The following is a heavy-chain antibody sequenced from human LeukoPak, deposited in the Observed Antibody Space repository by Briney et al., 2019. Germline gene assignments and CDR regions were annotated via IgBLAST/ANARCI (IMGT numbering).Heavy chain of an antibody. Sequence: SETLSLTCTVSGVSISSSSYYWGWIRQPPGKGLEWIGSTYYSGSTYYNPSLKSRVTISVDTSKNQFSLKLSSVTAADTAVYYCARHYDILTGYYPEVWFDPWGQGTLVTVSS. J-gene: IGHJ5*02. D-gene: IGHD3-9*01. CDR3: ARHYDILTGYYPEVWFDP. CDR2: TYYSGST. CDR1: GVSISSSSYY. V-gene: IGHV4-39*01.